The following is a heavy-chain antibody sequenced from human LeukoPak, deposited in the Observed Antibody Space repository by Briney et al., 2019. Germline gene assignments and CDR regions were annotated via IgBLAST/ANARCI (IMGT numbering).Heavy chain of an antibody. D-gene: IGHD3-16*01. CDR1: GGSISSGGYY. CDR2: IYYSGST. CDR3: AREGGAYAFDI. Sequence: SQTLSLTCTVSGGSISSGGYYWSWIRQHPGKGLEWIGYIYYSGSTYYNPSLKGRVTISVDTSKNQFSLKLTSVTAADTAVYYCAREGGAYAFDIWGQGTMVTVSS. J-gene: IGHJ3*02. V-gene: IGHV4-31*03.